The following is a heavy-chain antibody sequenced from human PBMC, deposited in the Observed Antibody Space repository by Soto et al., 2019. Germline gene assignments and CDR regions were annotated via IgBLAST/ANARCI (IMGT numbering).Heavy chain of an antibody. V-gene: IGHV2-70*11. CDR1: GFSLSTSRMC. D-gene: IGHD3-3*01. J-gene: IGHJ4*02. CDR3: ARMIFGRSGEYYFDY. CDR2: IDWDDAK. Sequence: SGPTLVNPTQTLTLTCTFSGFSLSTSRMCVSWIRQPPGKALEWLARIDWDDAKYFNTSLKTRLTVSKDTSENQVVLTMTNMDPVDTATYYCARMIFGRSGEYYFDYWGQGILVTVSS.